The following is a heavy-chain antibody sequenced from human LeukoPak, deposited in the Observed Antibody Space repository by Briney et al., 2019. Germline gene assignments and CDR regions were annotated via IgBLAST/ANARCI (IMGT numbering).Heavy chain of an antibody. Sequence: SETLSLTCAVYGGSFSGYYWSWIRQPPGKGLEWIGEISHSGSTNYNPSLKSRVTISVDTSKNQFSLKLSSVTAADTAVYCCARRYRRLHFDYWGQGTLVTVSS. CDR2: ISHSGST. CDR3: ARRYRRLHFDY. V-gene: IGHV4-34*01. D-gene: IGHD3-16*01. J-gene: IGHJ4*02. CDR1: GGSFSGYY.